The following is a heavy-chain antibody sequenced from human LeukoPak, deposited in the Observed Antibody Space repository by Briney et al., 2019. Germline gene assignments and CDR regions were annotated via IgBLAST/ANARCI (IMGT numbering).Heavy chain of an antibody. CDR2: IYPGDPDT. CDR1: GYSFTSYW. Sequence: GESLKISCKGSGYSFTSYWIGWVRRMPGKGLEWMGIIYPGDPDTRYSPSFQGQVTISADKSISTAYLQWSSLKASDTAMYYCASTPDYDFWSGPVAFDIWGQGTMVTVSS. V-gene: IGHV5-51*01. D-gene: IGHD3-3*01. J-gene: IGHJ3*02. CDR3: ASTPDYDFWSGPVAFDI.